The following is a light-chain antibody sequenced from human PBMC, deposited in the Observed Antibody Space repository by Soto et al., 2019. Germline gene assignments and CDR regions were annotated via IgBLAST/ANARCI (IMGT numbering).Light chain of an antibody. CDR1: TSDVGGYNL. Sequence: QSVLTQPASVSGSPGQSITISCSGTTSDVGGYNLVSWYQQHTVKAPKLLIYEGTQRPSGVSSRFSGSKSGNTASLTISGLQAEDEADYYCCSYASSSSYVFGTGTKVTVL. CDR2: EGT. V-gene: IGLV2-23*01. CDR3: CSYASSSSYV. J-gene: IGLJ1*01.